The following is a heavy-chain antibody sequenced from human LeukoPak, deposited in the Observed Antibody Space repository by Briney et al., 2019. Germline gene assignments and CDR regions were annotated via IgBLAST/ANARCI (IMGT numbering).Heavy chain of an antibody. D-gene: IGHD3-22*01. CDR1: GFTFSGYG. CDR3: AKGPQDYYYDSSGHYSTTDYYYMDV. Sequence: WGSLSLSCAASGFTFSGYGMYWVRQAPGKGLEWVAFTRYDESNKYYVDSVKGRFTISRDNSKNTLYLQMNSLRVVDTAVYSCAKGPQDYYYDSSGHYSTTDYYYMDVWGKGTTVTVSS. V-gene: IGHV3-30*02. CDR2: TRYDESNK. J-gene: IGHJ6*03.